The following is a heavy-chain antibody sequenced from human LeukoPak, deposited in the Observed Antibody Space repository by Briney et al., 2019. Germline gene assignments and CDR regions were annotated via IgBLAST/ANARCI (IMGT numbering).Heavy chain of an antibody. CDR3: ASVPVAGRLHDYYYYMDV. V-gene: IGHV3-7*01. CDR1: GFTFSSYW. CDR2: IKQDGSEK. D-gene: IGHD6-19*01. Sequence: GGSLRLSCAASGFTFSSYWMSWVRQAPGKGLEWVANIKQDGSEKYYVDSVKGRFTISRDNAENSLYLQMNSLRAEDTAVYYCASVPVAGRLHDYYYYMDVWGKGTTVTVSS. J-gene: IGHJ6*03.